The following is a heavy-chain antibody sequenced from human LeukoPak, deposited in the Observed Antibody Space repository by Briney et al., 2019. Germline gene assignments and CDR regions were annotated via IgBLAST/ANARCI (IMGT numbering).Heavy chain of an antibody. V-gene: IGHV1-2*02. CDR3: ARDLPLRLGELFPTVMSWFDP. CDR2: INPNSRDT. J-gene: IGHJ5*02. CDR1: GYTFTGYY. D-gene: IGHD3-16*01. Sequence: ASVKVSCKASGYTFTGYYMHWVRQAPGQGREWMGWINPNSRDTNYAQKVQGRVTMTRDTSISTAYMGLSRLRSDDTAVYYCARDLPLRLGELFPTVMSWFDPWGQGTLVTVSS.